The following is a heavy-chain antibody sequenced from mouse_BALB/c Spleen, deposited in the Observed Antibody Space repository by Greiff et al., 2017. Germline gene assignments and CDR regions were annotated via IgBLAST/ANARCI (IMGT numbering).Heavy chain of an antibody. J-gene: IGHJ4*01. CDR3: ATSTAGASMDY. CDR2: ISYSGST. CDR1: GYSITSDYA. D-gene: IGHD1-2*01. V-gene: IGHV3-2*02. Sequence: ESGPGLVKPSQSLSLTCTVTGYSITSDYAWNWIRQFPGNKLEWMGYISYSGSTSYNPSLKSRISITRDTSKNQFFLQLNSVTTEDTATYYCATSTAGASMDYWGQGTSVTVSS.